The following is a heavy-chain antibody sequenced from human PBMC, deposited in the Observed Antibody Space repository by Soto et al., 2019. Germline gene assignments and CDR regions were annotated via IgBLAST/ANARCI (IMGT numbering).Heavy chain of an antibody. CDR1: GFTFTSYG. Sequence: QVQLVESGGGVVQPGRSLRLSCTASGFTFTSYGMHWVRQAPGKGLEWVAVISYDGSNKYYTDSVKGRFTISRDNSKNTLYLEASSLRDEDTSVYYCAKEILRGVASLDHWGQGTLVIVSS. D-gene: IGHD3-10*01. V-gene: IGHV3-30*18. CDR3: AKEILRGVASLDH. J-gene: IGHJ4*02. CDR2: ISYDGSNK.